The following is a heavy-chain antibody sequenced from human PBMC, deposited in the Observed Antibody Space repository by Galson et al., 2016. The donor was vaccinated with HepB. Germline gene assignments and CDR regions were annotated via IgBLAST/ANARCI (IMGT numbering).Heavy chain of an antibody. CDR2: IRGNGGST. J-gene: IGHJ4*02. CDR3: AKGGMLIPRFDY. Sequence: SLRLSCAASGLSVGSNSMSWVRQAPGKGLEWVSTIRGNGGSTSYADSVKGRFTISRDSSKNTVYLQMNSLRAGDTAVYYCAKGGMLIPRFDYWGQGTLVTVSS. D-gene: IGHD3-16*01. CDR1: GLSVGSNS. V-gene: IGHV3-23*01.